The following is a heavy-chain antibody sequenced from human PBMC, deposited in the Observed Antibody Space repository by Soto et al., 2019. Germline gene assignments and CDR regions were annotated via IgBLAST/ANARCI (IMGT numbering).Heavy chain of an antibody. D-gene: IGHD3-22*01. V-gene: IGHV5-51*01. Sequence: PGESLKLSCTGSGDGITVHWVAWLRQMPGKGLEWVGTIWPGTSTTSYTPSFHGPLTISADTSLSTSDLQRAPLKPSDTAMYFCVSDSPCDRSNCPMRCFDIWGQGTMVTVSS. CDR1: GDGITVHW. CDR2: IWPGTSTT. J-gene: IGHJ3*02. CDR3: VSDSPCDRSNCPMRCFDI.